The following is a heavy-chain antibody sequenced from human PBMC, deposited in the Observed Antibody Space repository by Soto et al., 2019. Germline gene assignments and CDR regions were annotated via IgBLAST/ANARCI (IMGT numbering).Heavy chain of an antibody. J-gene: IGHJ4*02. D-gene: IGHD3-22*01. V-gene: IGHV3-30*18. CDR1: GFTFSSYG. Sequence: GGSLRLSCAASGFTFSSYGMHWVRQAPGEGLEWVAVISYDGSNKYYADSVKGRFTISRDNSKNTLYLQMNSLRAEDTAVYYCAKVGDSSGYYLGDYWGQGTLVTVSS. CDR2: ISYDGSNK. CDR3: AKVGDSSGYYLGDY.